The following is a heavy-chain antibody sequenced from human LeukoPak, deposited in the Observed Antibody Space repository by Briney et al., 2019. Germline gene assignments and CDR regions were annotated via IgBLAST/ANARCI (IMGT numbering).Heavy chain of an antibody. CDR1: GYTFTGYY. CDR3: ARVTGIAAAVGWFDP. V-gene: IGHV1-2*02. J-gene: IGHJ5*02. D-gene: IGHD6-13*01. CDR2: INPNSGGT. Sequence: GASVKVSCKVSGYTFTGYYMHWVRQAPGQGLEWMGWINPNSGGTNYAQKFQGRVTMTRDTSISTAYMELSRLRSDDTAVYYCARVTGIAAAVGWFDPWGQGTLVTVSS.